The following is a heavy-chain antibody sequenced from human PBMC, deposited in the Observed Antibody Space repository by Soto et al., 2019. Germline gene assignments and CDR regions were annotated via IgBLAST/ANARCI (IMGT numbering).Heavy chain of an antibody. Sequence: EVQLVESRGGLVKPGRSLRLSCTASGFTFGAYAMSWFRQAPGKGLEWVGFIRSKAYGGTTEYAASVKGRFTISRDDSKSIAYLQMNSLKTEDTAVYYCTRQSIAARKDKFDYCGQGTLVTVSS. V-gene: IGHV3-49*05. J-gene: IGHJ4*02. CDR3: TRQSIAARKDKFDY. D-gene: IGHD6-6*01. CDR1: GFTFGAYA. CDR2: IRSKAYGGTT.